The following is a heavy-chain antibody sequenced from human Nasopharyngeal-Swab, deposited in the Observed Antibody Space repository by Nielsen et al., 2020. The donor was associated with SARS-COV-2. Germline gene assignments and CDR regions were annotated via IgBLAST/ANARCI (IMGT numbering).Heavy chain of an antibody. Sequence: GSLRLSCTVSGVSITSQYWSWIRQPPGKGLEWIGYISHNSGTSYNPSLKSRVTMFMDTPKNQFSLRLRSVTAADTAVYYCAKEGATGWFDPCGQGTLVTVSS. J-gene: IGHJ5*02. V-gene: IGHV4-59*11. CDR2: ISHNSGT. CDR1: GVSITSQY. CDR3: AKEGATGWFDP.